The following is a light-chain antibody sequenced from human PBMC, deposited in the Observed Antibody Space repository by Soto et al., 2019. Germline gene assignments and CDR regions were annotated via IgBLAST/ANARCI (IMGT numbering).Light chain of an antibody. CDR3: QEANIFCGVT. Sequence: DIQMTQSPSSVSASVGDRVTITCRASQGISSWLAWYQQKPGKAPKLLIYAASSLQSGVPSRFSGSGSGTDFTLPICVLQPEGFAPYHGQEANIFCGVTLGPGTKVDIK. CDR2: AAS. CDR1: QGISSW. J-gene: IGKJ3*01. V-gene: IGKV1-12*01.